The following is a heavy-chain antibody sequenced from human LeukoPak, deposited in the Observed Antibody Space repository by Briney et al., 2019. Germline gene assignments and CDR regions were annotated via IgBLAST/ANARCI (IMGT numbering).Heavy chain of an antibody. Sequence: ASVKVSCKASGYTFTSYGISWVRQAPGQGLEWMGWISAYNGNTDYAQKLQGRVTMTTDTSTSTAYMELRSLRSDDAAVYYCARRPGPQDPFDYWGQGTLVTVSS. CDR3: ARRPGPQDPFDY. V-gene: IGHV1-18*01. CDR2: ISAYNGNT. CDR1: GYTFTSYG. J-gene: IGHJ4*02.